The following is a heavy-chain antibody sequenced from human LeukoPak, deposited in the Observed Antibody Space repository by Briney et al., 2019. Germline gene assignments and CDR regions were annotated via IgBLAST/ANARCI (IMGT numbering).Heavy chain of an antibody. CDR1: GGSISSGSYY. J-gene: IGHJ4*02. CDR2: IYTSGST. V-gene: IGHV4-61*02. D-gene: IGHD3-10*01. CDR3: ARRLSGPGNYYMNGYYFDF. Sequence: SETLSLTCTVSGGSISSGSYYWSWIRQPAGKGLEWIGRIYTSGSTNYNPSLKSRVAIHDDTSKNQVSLNLTSVTAADTAIYYCARRLSGPGNYYMNGYYFDFWGRGILVTVSS.